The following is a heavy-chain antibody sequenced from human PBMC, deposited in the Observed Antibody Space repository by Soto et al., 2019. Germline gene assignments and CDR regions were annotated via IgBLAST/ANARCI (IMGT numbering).Heavy chain of an antibody. V-gene: IGHV3-30*03. J-gene: IGHJ5*02. D-gene: IGHD2-21*01. CDR3: ASARHIGP. Sequence: QAGGSLRLSCAASGFTFSSYGMHWVRQAPGKGLEWVAVISYDGSNKYYADSVKGRFTISRDNSKNTLYLQMNSLRAEDTAVYYCASARHIGPWGQGTLVTVSS. CDR1: GFTFSSYG. CDR2: ISYDGSNK.